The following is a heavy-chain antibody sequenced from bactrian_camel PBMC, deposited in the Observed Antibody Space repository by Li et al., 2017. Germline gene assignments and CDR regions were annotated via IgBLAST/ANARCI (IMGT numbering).Heavy chain of an antibody. CDR3: AAYYASSWWY. CDR1: GYTRSQAY. Sequence: HVQLVESGGGSVQAGGSLTLSCTVSGYTRSQAYMGWFRQTPGKEREGVSCISRSGDSTYYADSVKGRFTILRDNAKNTLYLQMNSLETEDTAVYYCAAYYASSWWYWGRGTQVTVS. CDR2: ISRSGDST. V-gene: IGHV3S60*01. D-gene: IGHD6*01. J-gene: IGHJ4*01.